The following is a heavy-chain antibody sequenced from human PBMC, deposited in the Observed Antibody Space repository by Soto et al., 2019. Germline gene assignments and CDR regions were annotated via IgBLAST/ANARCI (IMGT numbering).Heavy chain of an antibody. V-gene: IGHV5-51*01. CDR2: IYPGDSDA. CDR1: GKTFIDHW. J-gene: IGHJ3*02. CDR3: ARQGDMAGTPGDAFDI. D-gene: IGHD1-1*01. Sequence: PXDSLTISCKVPGKTFIDHWIALVRQKPGKGLEWMGIIYPGDSDARYSPSLAGQVTFSVDKSISTAYLHWSNLEASDSAMYYGARQGDMAGTPGDAFDIWGQGTMVTVSS.